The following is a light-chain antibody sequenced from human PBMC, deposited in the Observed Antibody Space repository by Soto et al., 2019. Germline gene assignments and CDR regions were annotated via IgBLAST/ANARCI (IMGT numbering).Light chain of an antibody. Sequence: DIQMAQSPSTLSGSVGDRITMTCRASQTISSWLAWYQQKPGKAPKLLIYKASTLKSGVPSRFSGSGSGTELTLTISSLQPDDFATYYCQHYNSYSEAFRQGTKVDIK. CDR3: QHYNSYSEA. CDR2: KAS. V-gene: IGKV1-5*03. CDR1: QTISSW. J-gene: IGKJ1*01.